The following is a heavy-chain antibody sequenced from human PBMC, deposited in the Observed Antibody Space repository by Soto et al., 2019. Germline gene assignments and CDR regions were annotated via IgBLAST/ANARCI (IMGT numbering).Heavy chain of an antibody. CDR3: ARDHIVGATNFDY. Sequence: GGSLRLSCAASGFTFSSYWMSWVRQAPGKGLEWVANIKQDGSEKYYVDSVKGRFTISRDNAKNSLYLQMNSLRAEDTAVYYCARDHIVGATNFDYWGQGTLVTVS. CDR2: IKQDGSEK. D-gene: IGHD1-26*01. J-gene: IGHJ4*02. CDR1: GFTFSSYW. V-gene: IGHV3-7*01.